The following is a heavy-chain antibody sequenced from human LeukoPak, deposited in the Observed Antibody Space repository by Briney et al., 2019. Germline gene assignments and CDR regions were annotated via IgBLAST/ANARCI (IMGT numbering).Heavy chain of an antibody. CDR3: ARDEKERVLLWFGEETYYYYYMDV. V-gene: IGHV4-39*07. D-gene: IGHD3-10*01. Sequence: SETLSLTCSVSGGSVTSGTYHWGWIRQPPGKGLEWIGSVYFDGGTHYKPSLQSRVTISVDTSKNQFSLKLSSVTAADTAVYYCARDEKERVLLWFGEETYYYYYMDVWGKGTTVTVSS. J-gene: IGHJ6*03. CDR1: GGSVTSGTYH. CDR2: VYFDGGT.